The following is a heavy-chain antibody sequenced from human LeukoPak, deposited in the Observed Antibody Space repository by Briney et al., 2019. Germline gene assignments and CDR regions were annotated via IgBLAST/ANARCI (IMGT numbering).Heavy chain of an antibody. CDR3: ARESGLTMVRGIIGPSY. J-gene: IGHJ4*02. V-gene: IGHV1-18*01. CDR2: ISAYNGNT. D-gene: IGHD3-10*01. CDR1: GYTFTSYG. Sequence: ASVKVSCKASGYTFTSYGISWVRQAPGQGLEWMGWISAYNGNTNYAQKLQGRVTMTTDTSTSTAYMELRSLRSDDTAVYYCARESGLTMVRGIIGPSYWGQGTLITVSS.